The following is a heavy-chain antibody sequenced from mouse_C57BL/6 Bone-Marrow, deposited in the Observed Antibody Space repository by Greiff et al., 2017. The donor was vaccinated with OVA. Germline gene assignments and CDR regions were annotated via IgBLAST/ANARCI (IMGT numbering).Heavy chain of an antibody. Sequence: EVKLMESGGGLVKPGGSLKLSCAASGFTFSSYAMSWVRQTPEKRLEWVATISDGGSYTYYPDNVKGRFTISRDNAKNNLYLQMSHLKSEDTAMYYCARDPQKFAYWGQGTLVTVSA. CDR1: GFTFSSYA. V-gene: IGHV5-4*01. J-gene: IGHJ3*01. CDR3: ARDPQKFAY. CDR2: ISDGGSYT.